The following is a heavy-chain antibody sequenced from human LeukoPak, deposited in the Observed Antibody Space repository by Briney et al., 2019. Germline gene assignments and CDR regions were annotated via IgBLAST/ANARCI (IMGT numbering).Heavy chain of an antibody. Sequence: SETLSLTCAVYGGSFSGYYWSWIRQPPGKGLEGIGEINHSGSTNYNPSLKSRVTISVDTSKNQFSLKLSSVTAADTAVYYCARGVAAQILNWFAPWGQGTLVTVSS. V-gene: IGHV4-34*01. J-gene: IGHJ5*02. CDR3: ARGVAAQILNWFAP. D-gene: IGHD6-6*01. CDR2: INHSGST. CDR1: GGSFSGYY.